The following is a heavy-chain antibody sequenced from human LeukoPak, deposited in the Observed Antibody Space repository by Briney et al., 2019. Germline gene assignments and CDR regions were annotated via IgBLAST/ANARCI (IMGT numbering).Heavy chain of an antibody. J-gene: IGHJ3*01. D-gene: IGHD1-14*01. CDR2: VGIAADT. CDR3: AREGRMGTADAFDV. CDR1: GFSFNNYE. Sequence: GGSLRLSCAASGFSFNNYEMHWVRQTAGRGLEWVSAVGIAADTFYAGSVKGRFSISRDNAESSLFLQMNSLRAGDTAVYYCAREGRMGTADAFDVWGQGTMVTVSS. V-gene: IGHV3-13*01.